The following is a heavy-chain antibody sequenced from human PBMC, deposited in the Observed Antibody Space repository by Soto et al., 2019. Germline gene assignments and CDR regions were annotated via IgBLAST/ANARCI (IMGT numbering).Heavy chain of an antibody. J-gene: IGHJ1*01. CDR2: ISDDSSYI. CDR3: ATPYYFNH. V-gene: IGHV3-21*06. D-gene: IGHD3-16*01. CDR1: GFMVSTYT. Sequence: PGGSLRPSCAASGFMVSTYTMNWVRQAPGKGLEWLSSISDDSSYIDYADSLRGRFTGSRDNARNSLYLQIDSLGVEDTAVYYCATPYYFNHWGPGTLVTVSS.